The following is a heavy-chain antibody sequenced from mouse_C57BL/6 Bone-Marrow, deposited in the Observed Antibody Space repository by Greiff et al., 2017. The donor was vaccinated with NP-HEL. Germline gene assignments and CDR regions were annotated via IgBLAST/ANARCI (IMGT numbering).Heavy chain of an antibody. V-gene: IGHV1-81*01. CDR2: IYPRSGNT. D-gene: IGHD1-1*01. CDR3: ARPYYYGSSPPY. Sequence: QVHVKQSGAELARPGASVKLSCKASGYTFTSYGISWVKQRTGQGLEWIGEIYPRSGNTYYNEKFKGKATLTADKSSSTAYMELRSLTSEDSAVYFCARPYYYGSSPPYWGQGTLVTVSA. J-gene: IGHJ3*01. CDR1: GYTFTSYG.